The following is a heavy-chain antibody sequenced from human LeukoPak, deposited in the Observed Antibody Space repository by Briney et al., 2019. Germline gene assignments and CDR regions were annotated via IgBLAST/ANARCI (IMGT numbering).Heavy chain of an antibody. CDR1: GFTFSDYW. D-gene: IGHD3-22*01. Sequence: GGSLRLSCAASGFTFSDYWMSWVRQAPGKGLEWVANIKEDGSEKYYVDSEKGRFTISRDNAKNSLYLQMNSLRAEDTAVYYCAREGGHFESSGYYAYWGLGTLVTVSS. V-gene: IGHV3-7*01. CDR2: IKEDGSEK. CDR3: AREGGHFESSGYYAY. J-gene: IGHJ4*02.